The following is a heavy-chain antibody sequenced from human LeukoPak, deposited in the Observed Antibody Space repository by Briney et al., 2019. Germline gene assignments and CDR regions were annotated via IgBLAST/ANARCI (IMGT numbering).Heavy chain of an antibody. Sequence: SETLSLTCTVSGGSISSSSYYWGWIRQPPGKGLEWIGSMHYGGTSQYNPSLKSRVTISVDTSKNQFSLKLRSVTAADTAVYYCARIIRDLRQLSDSWGQGALVTVSS. CDR3: ARIIRDLRQLSDS. V-gene: IGHV4-39*07. J-gene: IGHJ4*02. CDR1: GGSISSSSYY. CDR2: MHYGGTS. D-gene: IGHD1-1*01.